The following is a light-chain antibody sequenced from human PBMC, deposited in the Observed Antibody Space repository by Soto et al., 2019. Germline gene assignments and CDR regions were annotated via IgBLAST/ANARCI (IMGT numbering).Light chain of an antibody. Sequence: QSALTQPASVSGSPGQSITISCTGTSSDVGGYNYVSWYQQHPGKAPKFMIYDVSNRPSGVSTRFSGSKSGNTASLTISGLQADDEADYYCNSYTTSNTRQIVVGTGTKLTAL. CDR2: DVS. CDR1: SSDVGGYNY. V-gene: IGLV2-14*01. CDR3: NSYTTSNTRQIV. J-gene: IGLJ1*01.